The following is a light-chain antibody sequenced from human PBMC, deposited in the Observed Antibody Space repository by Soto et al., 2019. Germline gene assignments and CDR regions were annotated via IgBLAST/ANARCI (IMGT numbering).Light chain of an antibody. J-gene: IGLJ3*02. CDR1: SSDVGGYNY. CDR2: EVS. Sequence: QSVLTQPASVSGSPGQSITISCTGTSSDVGGYNYVSWYQQHPGKAPKLMIYEVSNRPSGVSNRFSGSKSGNTASLTISGLQAKDEADYYCSSFTSINTWVFGGGTKVTVL. V-gene: IGLV2-14*01. CDR3: SSFTSINTWV.